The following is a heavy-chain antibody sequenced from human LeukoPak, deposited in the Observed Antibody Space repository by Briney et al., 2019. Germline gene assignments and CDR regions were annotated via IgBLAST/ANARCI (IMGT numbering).Heavy chain of an antibody. Sequence: GGSLRLSCAASGFTFSGYWMNWVRQAQGKGPEWLANIKQDGSQKYYVDSVKGRFTIARDNAKNSLYLQMNSLRVGDTAVYYCARDAVSSSWSDYWSRGTLVTVSS. D-gene: IGHD6-13*01. CDR3: ARDAVSSSWSDY. J-gene: IGHJ4*02. CDR2: IKQDGSQK. V-gene: IGHV3-7*01. CDR1: GFTFSGYW.